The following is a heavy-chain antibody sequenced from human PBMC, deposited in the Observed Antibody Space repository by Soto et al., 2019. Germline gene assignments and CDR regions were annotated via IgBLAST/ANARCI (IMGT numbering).Heavy chain of an antibody. Sequence: QVQLVQSGAEVKKPGSSVKVSCKASGGTFSSYAISWVRQAPGQGLEWVGGIIPIFDTTNYAQKFQGRVTITADESTTTAYMEVSSLRSEDTAVYYCARDDSSGYYPFDSWGQGTLVTVSS. J-gene: IGHJ4*02. CDR3: ARDDSSGYYPFDS. CDR2: IIPIFDTT. CDR1: GGTFSSYA. D-gene: IGHD3-22*01. V-gene: IGHV1-69*01.